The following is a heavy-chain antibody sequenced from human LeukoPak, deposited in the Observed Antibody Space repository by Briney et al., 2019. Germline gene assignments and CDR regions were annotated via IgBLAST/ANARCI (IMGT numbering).Heavy chain of an antibody. CDR2: INHSGST. J-gene: IGHJ1*01. CDR3: ARGHSGRFAEYFQH. Sequence: SETLSLTCAVYGGSFSGYYWSWIRQPPGKGLEWIGEINHSGSTNYNPSLKSRVTISVDTSKNQFSLKLSSVTAADTPVYYCARGHSGRFAEYFQHWGQGTLVTVSS. D-gene: IGHD6-19*01. CDR1: GGSFSGYY. V-gene: IGHV4-34*01.